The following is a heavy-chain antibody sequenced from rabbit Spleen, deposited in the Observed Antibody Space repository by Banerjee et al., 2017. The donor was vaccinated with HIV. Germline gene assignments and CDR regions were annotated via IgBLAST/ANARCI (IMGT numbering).Heavy chain of an antibody. D-gene: IGHD4-2*01. CDR1: GFSFSSGYD. Sequence: QQLEESGGGLVKPGASLTLTCTASGFSFSSGYDMCWVRQAPGKGLEWISCIAGSSSGFTYSATWAKGRFTVSKTSSTTVTLQMTSLTAADTATYFCARDAGTSFSTYGMDLWGPGTLVTVS. J-gene: IGHJ6*01. CDR3: ARDAGTSFSTYGMDL. V-gene: IGHV1S40*01. CDR2: IAGSSSGFT.